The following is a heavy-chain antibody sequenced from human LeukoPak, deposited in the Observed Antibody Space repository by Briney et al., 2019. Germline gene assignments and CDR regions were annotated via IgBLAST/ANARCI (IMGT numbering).Heavy chain of an antibody. CDR1: GGSISSGDYY. J-gene: IGHJ4*02. V-gene: IGHV4-30-4*01. CDR2: IYYSGST. CDR3: ARERGYYDSSGYSPIDY. Sequence: SETLSLTCTVSGGSISSGDYYWSWIRQPPGKGLEWIGYIYYSGSTYYNPSLKSRVTISVDTSKNQFSLKLSSVTAADTAVYYCARERGYYDSSGYSPIDYWGQGTLVTVSS. D-gene: IGHD3-22*01.